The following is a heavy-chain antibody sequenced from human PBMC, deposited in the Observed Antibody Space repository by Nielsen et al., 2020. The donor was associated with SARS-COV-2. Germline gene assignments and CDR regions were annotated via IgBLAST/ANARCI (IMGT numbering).Heavy chain of an antibody. V-gene: IGHV4-34*01. CDR2: INHSGST. CDR1: GGSFSGYY. Sequence: SETLSLTCAVYGGSFSGYYWSWIRQPPGKGLEWIGEINHSGSTNYNPSLKSRVTISVDTSKNQFSLKLSSVTAADTAVYYCASQLWFGEEHFDYWGQGTLVTVSS. J-gene: IGHJ4*02. CDR3: ASQLWFGEEHFDY. D-gene: IGHD3-10*01.